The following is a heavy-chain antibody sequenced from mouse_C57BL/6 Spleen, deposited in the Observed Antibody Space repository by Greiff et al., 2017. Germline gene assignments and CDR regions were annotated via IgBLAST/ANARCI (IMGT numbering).Heavy chain of an antibody. V-gene: IGHV5-6*01. D-gene: IGHD1-1*01. Sequence: EVQGVESGGDLVKPGGSLKLSCAASGFTFSSYGMSWVRQTPDKRLEWVATISSGGSYTYYPDSVKGRFTISRDNAKNTLYLQMSSLKSEDTAVYYCARHDLFPYFDYWGQGTTLTVSS. CDR3: ARHDLFPYFDY. CDR1: GFTFSSYG. CDR2: ISSGGSYT. J-gene: IGHJ2*01.